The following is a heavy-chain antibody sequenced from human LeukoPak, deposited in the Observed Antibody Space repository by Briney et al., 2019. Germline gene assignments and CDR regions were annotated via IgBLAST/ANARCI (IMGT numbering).Heavy chain of an antibody. CDR3: AKDIAQGYTFGTIEEDY. CDR2: VSESGDIT. J-gene: IGHJ4*02. D-gene: IGHD5-12*01. CDR1: GFTFSSYA. V-gene: IGHV3-23*01. Sequence: GGSLRLSCAASGFTFSSYAMSWVRQAPGKGLEWVSVVSESGDITHYAESVRGRFTISRDNSKNTLYLEMNRLRSDDTAIYYCAKDIAQGYTFGTIEEDYWGQGTLVTVAS.